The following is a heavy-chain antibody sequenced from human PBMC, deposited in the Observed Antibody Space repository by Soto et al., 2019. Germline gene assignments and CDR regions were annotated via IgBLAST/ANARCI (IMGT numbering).Heavy chain of an antibody. D-gene: IGHD2-21*02. CDR3: ARGHQVTTDYFSYYALDV. CDR1: GGSVSSSYY. V-gene: IGHV4-4*02. J-gene: IGHJ6*02. CDR2: IFHSGRT. Sequence: SETLSLTCAVSGGSVSSSYYWSWVRQPPGKGLEWIGEIFHSGRTNYNPSLKSRVTMSVDKSNNLFSLKVTSMTAADTAIYYCARGHQVTTDYFSYYALDVWGQGTTVT.